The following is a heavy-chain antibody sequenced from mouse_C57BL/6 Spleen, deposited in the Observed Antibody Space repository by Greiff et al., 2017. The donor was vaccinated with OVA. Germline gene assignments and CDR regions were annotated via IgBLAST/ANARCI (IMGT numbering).Heavy chain of an antibody. CDR3: ANGRDMDY. D-gene: IGHD4-1*01. Sequence: QVQLKQPGAELVKPGASVKMSCKASGYTFTSYWINWVKQRPGQGLEWIGDIYPGSGGTNYNEKFKSKATLTVDTSSSTAYMQLTIQTSEDSAVYYCANGRDMDYWGQGTSVTVSS. J-gene: IGHJ4*01. CDR2: IYPGSGGT. V-gene: IGHV1-55*01. CDR1: GYTFTSYW.